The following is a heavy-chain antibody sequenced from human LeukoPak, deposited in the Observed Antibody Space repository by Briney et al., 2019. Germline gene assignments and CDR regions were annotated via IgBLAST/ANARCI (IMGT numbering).Heavy chain of an antibody. J-gene: IGHJ6*03. V-gene: IGHV4-59*01. CDR3: ARVGSGYYYYYYMDV. D-gene: IGHD1-26*01. CDR2: IYYSGST. Sequence: SETLSLTCSVSGGSISSYYWSWIRQPPRKGLEWIGYIYYSGSTNNNPSLKSRVTISVDTSKNQFSLKLSSVTAADTAVYYCARVGSGYYYYYYMDVWGKGTTVTVSS. CDR1: GGSISSYY.